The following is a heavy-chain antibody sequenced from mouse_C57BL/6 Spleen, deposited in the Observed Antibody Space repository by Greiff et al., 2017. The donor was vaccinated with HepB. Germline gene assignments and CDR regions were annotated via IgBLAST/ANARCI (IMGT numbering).Heavy chain of an antibody. V-gene: IGHV5-4*01. CDR2: ISDGGSYT. Sequence: EVQGVESGGGLVKPGGSLKLSCAASGFTFSSYAMSWVRQTPEKRLEWVATISDGGSYTYYPDNVKGRFTISRDNAKNNLYLQMSHLKSEDTAMYYCARGRTYYSNYYAMDYWGQGTSVTVSS. CDR3: ARGRTYYSNYYAMDY. CDR1: GFTFSSYA. J-gene: IGHJ4*01. D-gene: IGHD2-5*01.